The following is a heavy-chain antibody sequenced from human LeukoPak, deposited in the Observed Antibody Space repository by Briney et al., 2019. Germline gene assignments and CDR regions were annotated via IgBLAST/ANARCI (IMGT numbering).Heavy chain of an antibody. CDR3: AKDRERFGSGPIRH. J-gene: IGHJ1*01. CDR2: IKWDDGST. CDR1: GFTFRDYN. Sequence: GGSLRLSCAASGFTFRDYNMHWVRQAPGKGLEWVSHIKWDDGSTCYADSVKGRFTISRDNSKNSLYLQMNSLRTEDTALYYCAKDRERFGSGPIRHWGQGTLVTVSS. V-gene: IGHV3-43*01. D-gene: IGHD1-1*01.